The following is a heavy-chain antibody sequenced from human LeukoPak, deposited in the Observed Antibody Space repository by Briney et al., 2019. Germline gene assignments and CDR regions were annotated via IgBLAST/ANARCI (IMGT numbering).Heavy chain of an antibody. D-gene: IGHD6-19*01. CDR3: ARRAAVAGGSFDY. Sequence: PGGSLRLSCAASGFTFSSYAMSWVRQAPGKGLEWVSAISASGGSTYYADSVKGRFTISRDNSKNTLYLQMNSLRPEDTAVYYCARRAAVAGGSFDYWGQGTLVTVSS. J-gene: IGHJ4*02. CDR1: GFTFSSYA. V-gene: IGHV3-23*01. CDR2: ISASGGST.